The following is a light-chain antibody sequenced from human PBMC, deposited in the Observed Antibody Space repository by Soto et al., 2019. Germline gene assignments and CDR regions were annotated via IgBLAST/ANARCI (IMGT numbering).Light chain of an antibody. CDR3: QQSFNTPRT. V-gene: IGKV1-39*01. J-gene: IGKJ1*01. Sequence: DIQMTQSPSSLSASVGDRVTITCRASQSISSYLNWYQQKPGKAPKLLIYAASRLQSGVPSRFSGSGSGTDFTLTISSLQPEDFATYYCQQSFNTPRTFGQGTKVDNK. CDR1: QSISSY. CDR2: AAS.